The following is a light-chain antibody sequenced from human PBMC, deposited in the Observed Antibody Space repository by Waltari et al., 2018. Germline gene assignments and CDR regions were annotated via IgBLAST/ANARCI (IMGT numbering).Light chain of an antibody. CDR1: SSDVGNYNH. V-gene: IGLV2-23*01. Sequence: QSALTQPASVSGSPGQSITISCTGTSSDVGNYNHVSWYQQYPGKAPKVMIYDDNRRPSGVSDRFPGSKSGNTASLTISGVQAEDEADYYCCSYAGSYTWVFGGGTKLTVL. CDR3: CSYAGSYTWV. J-gene: IGLJ3*02. CDR2: DDN.